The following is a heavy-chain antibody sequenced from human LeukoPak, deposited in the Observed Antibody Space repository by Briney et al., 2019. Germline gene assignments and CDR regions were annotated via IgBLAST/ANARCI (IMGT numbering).Heavy chain of an antibody. J-gene: IGHJ4*02. D-gene: IGHD5-18*01. Sequence: GGSLRLSCAASGFTVSTNYMSWVRQAPGRGLEWVSVIYSGGRTNYADSVKGRFTMSRDNSKNTVYLQMNSLRADDTAVYYCARAVDSGGYSYDYSLFFDFWGQGTLVTVSS. CDR3: ARAVDSGGYSYDYSLFFDF. CDR2: IYSGGRT. CDR1: GFTVSTNY. V-gene: IGHV3-53*01.